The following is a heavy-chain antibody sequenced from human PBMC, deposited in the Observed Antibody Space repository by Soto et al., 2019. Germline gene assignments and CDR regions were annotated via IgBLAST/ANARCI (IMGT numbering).Heavy chain of an antibody. CDR1: GFTFSNAW. J-gene: IGHJ4*02. Sequence: PGGSLRLSCAASGFTFSNAWMSWVRQAPGKGLEWVGRIKSKTDGGTTDYAAPVKGRFTIPRDDSKNTLYLQMNSLKTEDTAVYYCTTAPYYYDSSGYYLFDYWGQGTLVTVSS. CDR3: TTAPYYYDSSGYYLFDY. CDR2: IKSKTDGGTT. D-gene: IGHD3-22*01. V-gene: IGHV3-15*01.